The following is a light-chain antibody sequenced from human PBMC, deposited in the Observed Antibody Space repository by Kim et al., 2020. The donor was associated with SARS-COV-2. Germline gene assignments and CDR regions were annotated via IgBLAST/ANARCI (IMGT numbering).Light chain of an antibody. CDR2: AAS. CDR1: QGSSSW. CDR3: QQANSFPLT. V-gene: IGKV1-12*01. Sequence: ASVGDRVTITCRASQGSSSWLAWYQQKPGKAPKLLIYAASSLQSGVPSRFSGSGSGTDVTLAISSLQPEDFATYDCQQANSFPLTYGGGTKVDIK. J-gene: IGKJ4*01.